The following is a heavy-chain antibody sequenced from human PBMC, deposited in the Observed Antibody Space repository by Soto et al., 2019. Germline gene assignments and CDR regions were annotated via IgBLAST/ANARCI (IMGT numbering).Heavy chain of an antibody. D-gene: IGHD3-10*01. CDR1: GGSFSGYY. J-gene: IGHJ6*02. Sequence: QVQLQQWGAGLLKPSETLSLTCAVYGGSFSGYYWSWIRKPPGKGLEWIGEINHSGSTNYNPSLKSRVTISVDTSKNQFSLKLSYVSAADTAGYYCARVSGIYYYGMDVWGQGTTVTVSS. V-gene: IGHV4-34*01. CDR2: INHSGST. CDR3: ARVSGIYYYGMDV.